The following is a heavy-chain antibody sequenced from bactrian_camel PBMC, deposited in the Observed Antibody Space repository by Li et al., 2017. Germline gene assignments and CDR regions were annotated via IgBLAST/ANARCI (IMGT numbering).Heavy chain of an antibody. V-gene: IGHV3S53*01. CDR3: AATALARDTLDPTYFSY. D-gene: IGHD1*01. Sequence: MGWFRQAPGKEREGVAAIYTGRTNYAESVKGRFTISRDNAKNTVYLQMNTLQPEDSAMYYCAATALARDTLDPTYFSYWGLGTQVTVS. CDR2: IYTGRT. J-gene: IGHJ4*01.